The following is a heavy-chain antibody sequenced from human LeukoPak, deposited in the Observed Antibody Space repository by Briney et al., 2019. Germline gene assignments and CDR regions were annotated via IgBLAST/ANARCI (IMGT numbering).Heavy chain of an antibody. D-gene: IGHD6-6*01. CDR3: AKDSRSSSSNPDY. CDR2: ISGRGGST. Sequence: PGGSLRLSCAASGFTFSDYAMTWVRRAPAKGLEWVSAISGRGGSTHYADSVKGRFSISRDSSKSTLYLRMNSLRAEDSAIYYCAKDSRSSSSNPDYWGQGTPVTVSS. CDR1: GFTFSDYA. V-gene: IGHV3-23*01. J-gene: IGHJ4*02.